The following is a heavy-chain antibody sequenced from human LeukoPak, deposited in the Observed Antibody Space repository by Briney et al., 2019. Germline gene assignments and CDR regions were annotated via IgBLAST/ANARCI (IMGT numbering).Heavy chain of an antibody. CDR1: GYTFTSYY. Sequence: ASVKVSCKASGYTFTSYYMHWVRQAPGQGLEWMGWISAYNGNTNYAQKLQGRVTMTTDTSTSTPYMELRSLRSDDTAVYYCARAWVVGVPGCDSWGQGTLVTVSS. CDR3: ARAWVVGVPGCDS. J-gene: IGHJ4*02. CDR2: ISAYNGNT. V-gene: IGHV1-18*04. D-gene: IGHD1-26*01.